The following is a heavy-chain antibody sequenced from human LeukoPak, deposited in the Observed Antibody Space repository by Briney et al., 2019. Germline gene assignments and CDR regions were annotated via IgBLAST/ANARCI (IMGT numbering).Heavy chain of an antibody. CDR1: GFTVSSNY. CDR3: ARGSPYDFWRLSLYYFDY. V-gene: IGHV3-53*01. D-gene: IGHD3-3*01. CDR2: IYSGGST. Sequence: GGSLRLCCAASGFTVSSNYMSWVRQAPGKGLEWVSVIYSGGSTYYADSVKGRFTISRDNSKNTLYLQMNSLRAEDTAVYYCARGSPYDFWRLSLYYFDYWGQGTLVTVSS. J-gene: IGHJ4*02.